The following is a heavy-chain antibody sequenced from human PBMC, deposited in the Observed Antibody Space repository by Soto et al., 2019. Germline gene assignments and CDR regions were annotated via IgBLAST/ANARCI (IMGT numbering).Heavy chain of an antibody. V-gene: IGHV4-31*03. CDR1: GGSISSGGYY. CDR2: IYNSGST. J-gene: IGHJ5*02. CDR3: ARDPAP. Sequence: QVQLQESGPGLVKASQTLSLTCTVSGGSISSGGYYWSWIRQHPGKGLEWIGYIYNSGSTYYNPSHSSRVNRSADTSKNQFSLKSSSVTAADTAVYYCARDPAPWGQGTLVTVSS.